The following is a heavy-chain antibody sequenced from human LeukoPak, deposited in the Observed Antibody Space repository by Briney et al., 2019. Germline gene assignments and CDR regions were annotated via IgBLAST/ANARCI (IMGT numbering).Heavy chain of an antibody. CDR2: ISAYNGNT. D-gene: IGHD3-10*01. V-gene: IGHV1-18*01. J-gene: IGHJ5*02. CDR1: GYTFTSYG. Sequence: GASVKVSCKASGYTFTSYGISWVRQAPGQGLEWMGWISAYNGNTNYAQKLQGRVTMTTDTSTSTAYMELRSLRSDDTAVYYCARDYYGSGSYYNANWFDPWGQGTLVTVSS. CDR3: ARDYYGSGSYYNANWFDP.